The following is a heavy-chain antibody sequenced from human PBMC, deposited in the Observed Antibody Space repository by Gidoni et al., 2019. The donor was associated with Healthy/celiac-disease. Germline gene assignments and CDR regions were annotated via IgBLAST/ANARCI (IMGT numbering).Heavy chain of an antibody. Sequence: QVQLQQCGAGLLKPSETLSLTCAVYGGSFSGYYWSWIRQPPGKGLEWIGEINHSGSTNYNPSLKSRVTISVDTSKNQFSLKLSSVTAADTAVYYCARGRRYCTNGVCPYNWFDPWGQGTLVTVSS. CDR2: INHSGST. CDR3: ARGRRYCTNGVCPYNWFDP. J-gene: IGHJ5*02. D-gene: IGHD2-8*01. V-gene: IGHV4-34*01. CDR1: GGSFSGYY.